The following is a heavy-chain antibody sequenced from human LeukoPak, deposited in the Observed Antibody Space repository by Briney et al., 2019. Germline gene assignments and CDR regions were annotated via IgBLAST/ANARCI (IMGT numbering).Heavy chain of an antibody. D-gene: IGHD5-24*01. Sequence: PGGSLRLSCAASGFTFSGSALHWVRQTPAKGLEWVAFIRYDGSNKYYTDSVKGRFTISRDNSKNTLYLQMNSLRAEDTAVYYCARETGQRWLQYLGSNWFDPWGQGTLVTVSS. J-gene: IGHJ5*02. CDR1: GFTFSGSA. CDR2: IRYDGSNK. V-gene: IGHV3-30*02. CDR3: ARETGQRWLQYLGSNWFDP.